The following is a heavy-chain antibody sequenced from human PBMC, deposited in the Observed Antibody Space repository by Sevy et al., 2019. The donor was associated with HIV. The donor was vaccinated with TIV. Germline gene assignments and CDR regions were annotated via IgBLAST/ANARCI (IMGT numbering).Heavy chain of an antibody. V-gene: IGHV4-61*01. CDR3: AKDQYYDIVTGLYGVAV. CDR1: GGTVTDGSYF. CDR2: IYFSGYT. J-gene: IGHJ6*02. Sequence: SETLSLTCTVSGGTVTDGSYFWSWIRQPPGKALEWIGYIYFSGYTTYSPSLKSRVTISLDTSRNQFSLQLSSATAADPAVYYCAKDQYYDIVTGLYGVAVRGQGTTVTVSS. D-gene: IGHD3-9*01.